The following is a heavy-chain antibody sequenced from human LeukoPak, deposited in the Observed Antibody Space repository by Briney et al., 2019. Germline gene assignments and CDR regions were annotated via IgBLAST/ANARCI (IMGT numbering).Heavy chain of an antibody. CDR1: GGTFSSYA. Sequence: SVKVSCKASGGTFSSYAISWVRQAPGQGLEWMGGIIPIFGTANYAQKSQGRVTITADESTSAAYMELSSLRSEDTAVYYCARASSLYDYVWGSYRYTHFDYWGQGTLVTVSS. CDR3: ARASSLYDYVWGSYRYTHFDY. J-gene: IGHJ4*02. V-gene: IGHV1-69*13. D-gene: IGHD3-16*02. CDR2: IIPIFGTA.